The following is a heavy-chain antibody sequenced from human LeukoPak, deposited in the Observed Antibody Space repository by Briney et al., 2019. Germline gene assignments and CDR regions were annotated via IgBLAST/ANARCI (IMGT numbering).Heavy chain of an antibody. J-gene: IGHJ6*02. CDR3: ASRYCATDSCRSSTYYFYGLDG. Sequence: SVKVSCKASGGTLSSHAISWVRQAPGQGLEWMGGISTRVGTTNYAQKFQGRVTINADESTNTAYMELISLRSEDTAVYYCASRYCATDSCRSSTYYFYGLDGWGQGTTVSVS. D-gene: IGHD2-8*01. V-gene: IGHV1-69*01. CDR2: ISTRVGTT. CDR1: GGTLSSHA.